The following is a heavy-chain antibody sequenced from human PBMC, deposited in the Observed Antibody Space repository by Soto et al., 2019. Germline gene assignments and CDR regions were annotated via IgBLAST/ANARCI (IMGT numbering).Heavy chain of an antibody. V-gene: IGHV4-59*01. Sequence: SETLSLTCTVSGDSISPYYWSWIRQPPGKGLEWIGYIYYSGTTNYNPSLKSRVTLSVDTSKNQFSLKLSSVTAADTAVYYCARASGSYYFDYWGQGTLVTVSS. J-gene: IGHJ4*02. CDR1: GDSISPYY. CDR2: IYYSGTT. CDR3: ARASGSYYFDY. D-gene: IGHD1-26*01.